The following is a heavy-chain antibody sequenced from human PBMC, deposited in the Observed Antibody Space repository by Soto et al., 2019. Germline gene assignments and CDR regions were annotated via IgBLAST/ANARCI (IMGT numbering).Heavy chain of an antibody. Sequence: EVQLLESGGGLVQPGGSLRLSCAASGFTFSSYAMNWVRQAPGKGLEWVSTISGSGGDIYYADSVKGRFSISRDNSKYTLSLQLDSLRAEDTAVYYCAKGGRSSSGLDFDYWGQGTLVTVSS. J-gene: IGHJ4*02. CDR3: AKGGRSSSGLDFDY. D-gene: IGHD6-6*01. CDR2: ISGSGGDI. V-gene: IGHV3-23*01. CDR1: GFTFSSYA.